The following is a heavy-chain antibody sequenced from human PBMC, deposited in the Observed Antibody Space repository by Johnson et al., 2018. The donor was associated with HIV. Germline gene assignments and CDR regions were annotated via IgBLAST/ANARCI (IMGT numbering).Heavy chain of an antibody. V-gene: IGHV3-23*04. CDR2: ISGSDHST. D-gene: IGHD3-3*01. J-gene: IGHJ3*02. CDR1: AFTFGSND. CDR3: ARGISQPYYNFWSGYHYPDAFDI. Sequence: VQLVESGGGLVQPGGSLRLSCGSSAFTFGSNDMKWVRQAPGKGLEWVSPISGSDHSTYYADSVRGRFTISRDNSKNTLYLQMNSLRAGDTAVYYCARGISQPYYNFWSGYHYPDAFDIWGHGTMVTVSS.